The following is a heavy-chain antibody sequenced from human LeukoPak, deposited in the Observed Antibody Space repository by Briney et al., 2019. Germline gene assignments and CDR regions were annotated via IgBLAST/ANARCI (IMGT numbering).Heavy chain of an antibody. CDR1: GYTFTSYG. CDR3: ARAGAPLVVPAANFYF. V-gene: IGHV1-18*04. D-gene: IGHD2-2*01. CDR2: ISAYNGNT. J-gene: IGHJ4*02. Sequence: ASVTVSCKASGYTFTSYGISWVRQAPGQGLEWMGWISAYNGNTNYAQKLKGRVTMTRDTSTSTAYMEMRSLRPDDTAVYYCARAGAPLVVPAANFYFLGQGTLVTVSS.